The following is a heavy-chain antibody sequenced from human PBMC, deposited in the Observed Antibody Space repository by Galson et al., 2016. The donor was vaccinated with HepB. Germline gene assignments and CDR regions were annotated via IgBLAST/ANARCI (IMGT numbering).Heavy chain of an antibody. D-gene: IGHD6-13*01. J-gene: IGHJ4*02. Sequence: SLRLSCAASGSSLSKHWMNWVRQAPGKGLEWLANIKEDGSAKYYVASVVGRFTISRDNGKHSLYLQMSSLRDEDTAVYYCAKDSGSSSWYGGYYFDVWGQGTLVTVSS. CDR2: IKEDGSAK. CDR1: GSSLSKHW. CDR3: AKDSGSSSWYGGYYFDV. V-gene: IGHV3-7*03.